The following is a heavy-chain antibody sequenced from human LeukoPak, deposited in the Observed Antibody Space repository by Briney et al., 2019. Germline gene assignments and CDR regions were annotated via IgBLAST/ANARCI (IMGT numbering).Heavy chain of an antibody. CDR1: IVTFSSDW. CDR3: ARGGGLDV. D-gene: IGHD3-16*01. J-gene: IGHJ6*02. Sequence: PGGSLRLSCAASIVTFSSDWTNWARQAPGQGREWMASINNHAKLIYYVDSVKGQFTISRDNAKNSLYMQMSNLGDEDTAVYLCARGGGLDVWGQGATVTVSS. V-gene: IGHV3-7*03. CDR2: INNHAKLI.